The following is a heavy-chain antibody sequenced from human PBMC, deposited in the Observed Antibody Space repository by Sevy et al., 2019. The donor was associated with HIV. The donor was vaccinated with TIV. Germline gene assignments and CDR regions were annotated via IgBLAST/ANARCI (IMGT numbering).Heavy chain of an antibody. V-gene: IGHV4-4*02. D-gene: IGHD6-25*01. CDR2: MYHRGTT. J-gene: IGHJ4*02. CDR3: AAAAGTDILGYYFDS. Sequence: SETLSLTCTVSDDSIISSRWWSWFRQSPGKGLEWIGDMYHRGTTNYSPSLKNRVIMSVDKSKNQFSLKLTSVTAADTAVYYCAAAAGTDILGYYFDSWGQGIPVTVSS. CDR1: DDSIISSRW.